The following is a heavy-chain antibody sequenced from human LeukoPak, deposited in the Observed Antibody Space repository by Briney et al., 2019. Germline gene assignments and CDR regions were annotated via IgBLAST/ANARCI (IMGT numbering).Heavy chain of an antibody. CDR1: GGSISSYY. Sequence: SETLSLTCTVSGGSISSYYWSWIRQPAGKGLEWIGRIYTSGSTNYNPSLKSRVIISADTSKNQFSLKLSSVTAADTAVYYCARGLYSSSWPDAFDIWGQGTMVTVSS. CDR2: IYTSGST. J-gene: IGHJ3*02. V-gene: IGHV4-4*07. CDR3: ARGLYSSSWPDAFDI. D-gene: IGHD6-13*01.